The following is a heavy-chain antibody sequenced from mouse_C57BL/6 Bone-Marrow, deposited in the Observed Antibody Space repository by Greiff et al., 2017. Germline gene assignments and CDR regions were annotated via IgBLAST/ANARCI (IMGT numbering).Heavy chain of an antibody. Sequence: VQLQQSGPELVKPGASVKISCKASGYTFTDYYMNWVKQSHGKSLEWIGDINPNNGGTSYNQKFKGKATLTVDKSSSTAYMELRSLTSEDSAVYYCARGIYDGYYNYAMDYWGQGTSVTVSS. V-gene: IGHV1-26*01. CDR1: GYTFTDYY. D-gene: IGHD2-3*01. CDR2: INPNNGGT. J-gene: IGHJ4*01. CDR3: ARGIYDGYYNYAMDY.